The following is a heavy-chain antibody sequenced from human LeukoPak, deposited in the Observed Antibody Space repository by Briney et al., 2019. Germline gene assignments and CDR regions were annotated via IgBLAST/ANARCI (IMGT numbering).Heavy chain of an antibody. J-gene: IGHJ4*02. CDR2: ISVSVGIT. CDR3: DYSNED. CDR1: GFSLSRYP. V-gene: IGHV3-23*01. Sequence: GGSPRLSRVPPGFSLSRYPMSWARQPLRKGLEWVSAISVSVGITYYADSVKGRVTISGENSQNTRYLQMYSLRAEDTAVYYVDYSNEDWRQGTLVTVSS. D-gene: IGHD4-11*01.